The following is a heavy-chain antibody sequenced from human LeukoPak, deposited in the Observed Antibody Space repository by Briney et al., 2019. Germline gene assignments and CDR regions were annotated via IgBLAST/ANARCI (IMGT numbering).Heavy chain of an antibody. J-gene: IGHJ6*02. CDR1: GFTFNTYS. CDR2: ISSSRSTI. V-gene: IGHV3-48*02. Sequence: GGSLRLSCAGSGFTFNTYSMNWVRQAPGKGLEWVSYISSSRSTIYYADSVKGRFTVSRDNSKNSLFLQMNTLRDEDTAVYYCVRDSQDYSNYYYYYYGMDVWGQGTTVTVSS. D-gene: IGHD4-11*01. CDR3: VRDSQDYSNYYYYYYGMDV.